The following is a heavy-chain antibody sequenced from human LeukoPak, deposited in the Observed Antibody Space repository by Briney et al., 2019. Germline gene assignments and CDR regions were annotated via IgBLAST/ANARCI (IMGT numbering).Heavy chain of an antibody. D-gene: IGHD1-7*01. CDR1: GYAVTGYY. CDR2: INPNSGGT. V-gene: IGHV1-2*02. CDR3: ARVGWNYVY. J-gene: IGHJ4*02. Sequence: ALVKLSCKSSGYAVTGYYIDWVRQATRQGLEWMGWINPNSGGTNYAQKFQGRVTMTRDTSISTAYMELSRLRSDDTAVYYCARVGWNYVYWGQGTLVTVSA.